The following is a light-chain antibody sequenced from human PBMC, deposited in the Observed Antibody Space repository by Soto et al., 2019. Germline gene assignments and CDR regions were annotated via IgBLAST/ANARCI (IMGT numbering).Light chain of an antibody. CDR2: GAS. CDR3: QQYNNWPLPWT. V-gene: IGKV3D-15*01. CDR1: QSVSSN. J-gene: IGKJ1*01. Sequence: EIVMTQSPATLSVSPGERATLSCRASQSVSSNLAWYQQKPGQAPRLLIYGASTRATGIPARFSGSGSGTEFTLTLSSLQSEDFAVYYCQQYNNWPLPWTFGQGTKVEIK.